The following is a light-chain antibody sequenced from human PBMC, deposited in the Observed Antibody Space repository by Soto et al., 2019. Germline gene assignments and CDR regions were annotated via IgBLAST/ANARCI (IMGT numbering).Light chain of an antibody. J-gene: IGKJ2*01. CDR3: MQALQTPYT. CDR1: QRLLHSNGNNF. Sequence: EIVMTQSPPSLTVTPGEPASISCRPSQRLLHSNGNNFLDWYLQKPGQSPQLLIYLGFNRASGVPDRVSGSGAGTDFTLKISRVEAEDVGVYYCMQALQTPYTFGQGTKVDIK. V-gene: IGKV2-28*01. CDR2: LGF.